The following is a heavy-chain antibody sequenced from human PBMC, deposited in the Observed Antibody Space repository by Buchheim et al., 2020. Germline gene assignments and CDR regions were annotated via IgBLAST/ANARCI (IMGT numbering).Heavy chain of an antibody. J-gene: IGHJ6*02. CDR1: GFTFSSYG. CDR2: ISYDGSNK. CDR3: AKDLRGYGGNSRYYYYGMDV. Sequence: QVQLVESGGGVVQPGRSLRLSCAASGFTFSSYGMHWVRQAPGKGLEWVAVISYDGSNKYYADSVKGRFTISRDNSKNTLYLQMNSLRAEDTAVYYCAKDLRGYGGNSRYYYYGMDVWGQRTT. V-gene: IGHV3-30*18. D-gene: IGHD4-23*01.